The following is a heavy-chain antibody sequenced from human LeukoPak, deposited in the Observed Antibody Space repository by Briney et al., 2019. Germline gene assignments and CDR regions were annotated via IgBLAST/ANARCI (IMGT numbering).Heavy chain of an antibody. CDR2: INPNSGGT. J-gene: IGHJ4*02. CDR1: GYTFTGYY. CDR3: ARGRTYYYGSGSYLSPYFDY. V-gene: IGHV1-2*04. D-gene: IGHD3-10*01. Sequence: ASVKVSCKASGYTFTGYYMHWVRQAPGQGLEWMGWINPNSGGTNYAQKFQGWVTMTRDTSISTAHMELSRLRSDDTAVYYCARGRTYYYGSGSYLSPYFDYWGQGTLVTVSS.